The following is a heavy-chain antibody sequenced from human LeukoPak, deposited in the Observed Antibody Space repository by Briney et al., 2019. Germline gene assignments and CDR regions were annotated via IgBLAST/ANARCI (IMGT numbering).Heavy chain of an antibody. D-gene: IGHD2-21*02. J-gene: IGHJ4*02. CDR2: ISSSSSYI. V-gene: IGHV3-21*01. CDR3: ARGRGGDYYFDY. CDR1: GFTFSSYS. Sequence: GGSLRLSCAASGFTFSSYSMNWVHQAPGKGLEWVSSISSSSSYIYYADSVKGRFTISRDNAKNSLYLQMNSLRAEDTAMYYCARGRGGDYYFDYWGQGTLVTVSS.